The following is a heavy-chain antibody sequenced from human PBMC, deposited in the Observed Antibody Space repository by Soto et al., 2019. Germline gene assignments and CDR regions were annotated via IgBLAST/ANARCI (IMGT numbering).Heavy chain of an antibody. D-gene: IGHD2-8*01. CDR2: ISAFSGDT. CDR3: ARQSSQYASKAS. J-gene: IGHJ5*02. V-gene: IGHV1-18*04. CDR1: GYTFIACG. Sequence: GASVKVSCMASGYTFIACGISCVRRAPGQGPELMAWISAFSGDTKSVQKFQGRVTVTTDTSTSTAYMELRSLTSDGPAPYSFARQSSQYASKASWGQGT.